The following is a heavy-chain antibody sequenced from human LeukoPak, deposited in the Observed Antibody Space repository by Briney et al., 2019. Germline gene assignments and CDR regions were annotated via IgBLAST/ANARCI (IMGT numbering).Heavy chain of an antibody. Sequence: GGSLRLSCAASGFTFSSYSMNWVRQAPGKGLEWVSYISSSSSTIYYADSVKGRFTTSRDNAKNSLYLQMNSLRAEDTAVYYCARDRISSDYGDYGFVDYWGQGTLVTVSS. CDR3: ARDRISSDYGDYGFVDY. J-gene: IGHJ4*02. V-gene: IGHV3-48*01. CDR2: ISSSSSTI. CDR1: GFTFSSYS. D-gene: IGHD4-17*01.